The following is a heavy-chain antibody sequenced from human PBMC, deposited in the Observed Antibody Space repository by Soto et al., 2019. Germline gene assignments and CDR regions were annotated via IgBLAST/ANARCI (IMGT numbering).Heavy chain of an antibody. Sequence: QVQLVQSGAEVKKPGASVKVSCKASGYTFTSYGIIWVRQAPGQGLEWMGWISAYNGNTNYAQKLQGRVTMTTDTPXXXDXXELRSLRSDDTAVYYCARPGYYDSSGYKRGNAFDIWGQGTMVTVSS. CDR2: ISAYNGNT. V-gene: IGHV1-18*01. CDR1: GYTFTSYG. J-gene: IGHJ3*02. D-gene: IGHD3-22*01. CDR3: ARPGYYDSSGYKRGNAFDI.